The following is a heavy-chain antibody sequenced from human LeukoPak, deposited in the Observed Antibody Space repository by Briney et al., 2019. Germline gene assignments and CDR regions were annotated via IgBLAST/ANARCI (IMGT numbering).Heavy chain of an antibody. CDR1: GGTLSSYA. V-gene: IGHV1-69*05. J-gene: IGHJ6*03. CDR3: ARDRGLVTMVRGAIARYYYMDV. D-gene: IGHD3-10*01. CDR2: IIPIFGTA. Sequence: GASVKVSCKASGGTLSSYAISWVRQAPGQGLEWMGGIIPIFGTASYAQKFQGRVTMTRDMSTSTVYMELSSLRSEDTAVYYCARDRGLVTMVRGAIARYYYMDVWGKGTTVTVSS.